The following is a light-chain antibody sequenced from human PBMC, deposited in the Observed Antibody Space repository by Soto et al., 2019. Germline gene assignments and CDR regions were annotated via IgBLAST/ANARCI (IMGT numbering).Light chain of an antibody. CDR3: HQYYSPPYT. V-gene: IGKV4-1*01. CDR2: GAS. CDR1: QSVVSRSYNQTY. Sequence: DIVVTQSPDSLAVSLGERASINCKSSQSVVSRSYNQTYLAWYRQRPGQPPEVLINGASNRASGVPDRFSGSGSGTDFTLTISRLQAEDVAVYYCHQYYSPPYTFGQGTRLEIK. J-gene: IGKJ2*01.